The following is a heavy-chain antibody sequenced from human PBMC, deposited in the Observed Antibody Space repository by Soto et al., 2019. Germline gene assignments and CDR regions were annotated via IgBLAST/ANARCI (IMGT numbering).Heavy chain of an antibody. D-gene: IGHD1-1*01. V-gene: IGHV3-15*01. J-gene: IGHJ4*02. CDR1: GISFTKAW. CDR3: TTNWNRNVDSRTFDY. Sequence: EVQLVESGGGLVKPGGSLRLSCAASGISFTKAWMNWVRQAPGKGLEWVGQIKSKSDGGTTDYAAPATGRFTISRDDAKNTLYLQMNSLKTEDTAVYYCTTNWNRNVDSRTFDYWGQGTLVTVSS. CDR2: IKSKSDGGTT.